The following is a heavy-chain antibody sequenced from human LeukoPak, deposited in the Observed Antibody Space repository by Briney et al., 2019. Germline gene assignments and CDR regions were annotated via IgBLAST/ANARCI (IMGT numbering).Heavy chain of an antibody. V-gene: IGHV3-23*01. D-gene: IGHD6-6*01. CDR2: ISGSGGIT. CDR1: GFTFSSYA. CDR3: AKAPIEYSSSSDVFDI. J-gene: IGHJ3*02. Sequence: GGSLRLSCAASGFTFSSYAMSWVRQAPGKGLEWVSTISGSGGITYYADSVKGRFTISRDNSKNTLYLQMNSLRAEDTAVYYCAKAPIEYSSSSDVFDIWGQGTMVTVSS.